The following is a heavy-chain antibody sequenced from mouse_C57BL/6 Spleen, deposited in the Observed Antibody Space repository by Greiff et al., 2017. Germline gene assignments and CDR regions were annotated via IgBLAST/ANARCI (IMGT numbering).Heavy chain of an antibody. J-gene: IGHJ1*03. CDR3: ARHHGSRPCWYFDV. Sequence: DVQLQESGGGLVKPGGSLKLSCAASGFTFSSYTMSWVRQTPEKRLEWVATISGGGGNTYYPDSVKGRFTISRDNAKNTRYLQMSSLRSEDTALYYCARHHGSRPCWYFDVWGTGTTVTVSS. CDR2: ISGGGGNT. V-gene: IGHV5-9*01. CDR1: GFTFSSYT. D-gene: IGHD1-1*01.